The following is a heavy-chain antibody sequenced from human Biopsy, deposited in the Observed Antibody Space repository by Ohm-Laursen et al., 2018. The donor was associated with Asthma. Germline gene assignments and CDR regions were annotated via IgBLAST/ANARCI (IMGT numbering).Heavy chain of an antibody. J-gene: IGHJ6*01. D-gene: IGHD4-23*01. CDR3: ARVLRCGGIFFGMDV. V-gene: IGHV4-30-4*02. Sequence: SDTLSLTCTVSGGSIDSHDWSWSWIRQSPGKGLEWLGYVHFSGSTHYNPSLERRVRMSVDTSKSQVSLSLRSVSAADTAVYFCARVLRCGGIFFGMDVWGQGTTVTVSS. CDR1: GGSIDSHDWS. CDR2: VHFSGST.